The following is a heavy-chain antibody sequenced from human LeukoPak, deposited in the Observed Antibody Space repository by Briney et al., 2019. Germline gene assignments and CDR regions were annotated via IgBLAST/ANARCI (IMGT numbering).Heavy chain of an antibody. CDR2: IYYSGST. J-gene: IGHJ4*02. Sequence: SETLSLTCAVYGGSFSGYYWSWIRQPPGKGLEWIGYIYYSGSTYYNPSLKSRVTISVDTSKNQFSLKLSSVTAADTAVYYCARDSYFDFWSGSPRLDYWGQGTLVTVSS. V-gene: IGHV4-30-4*08. CDR1: GGSFSGYY. CDR3: ARDSYFDFWSGSPRLDY. D-gene: IGHD3-3*01.